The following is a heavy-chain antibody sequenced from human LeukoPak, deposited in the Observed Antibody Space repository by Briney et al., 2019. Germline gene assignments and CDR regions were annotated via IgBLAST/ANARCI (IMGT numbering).Heavy chain of an antibody. J-gene: IGHJ6*02. Sequence: ASVKVSCKASGYTFTSYGISWVRQAPGQALEWMGWISAYNGNTNYAQKLQGRVTMTTDTSTSTAYMELRSLRSDDTAVYYCARDDYRAYYYYGMDVWGQGTTVTVSS. D-gene: IGHD4-11*01. CDR2: ISAYNGNT. CDR3: ARDDYRAYYYYGMDV. CDR1: GYTFTSYG. V-gene: IGHV1-18*01.